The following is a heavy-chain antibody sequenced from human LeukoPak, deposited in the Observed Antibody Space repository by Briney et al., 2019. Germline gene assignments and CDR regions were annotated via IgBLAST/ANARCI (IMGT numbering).Heavy chain of an antibody. CDR1: GYTFTSYD. Sequence: ASVKVSCKASGYTFTSYDINWVRQATGQGLEWMGWMNPNSGNTGYAQKFQGRVTITRNTSISTAYMELSSLRSEDTAVYYCARGSSAAYYDFWSGYYTFDYWGQGTLVTVSS. CDR3: ARGSSAAYYDFWSGYYTFDY. CDR2: MNPNSGNT. V-gene: IGHV1-8*03. D-gene: IGHD3-3*01. J-gene: IGHJ4*02.